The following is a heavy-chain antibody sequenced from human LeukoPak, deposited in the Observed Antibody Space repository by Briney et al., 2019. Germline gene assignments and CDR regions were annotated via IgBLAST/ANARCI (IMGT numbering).Heavy chain of an antibody. CDR3: AKDIRGYSTPYMDV. CDR1: GFTFDDYA. V-gene: IGHV3-9*03. CDR2: ISWNSGSI. J-gene: IGHJ6*03. Sequence: SLRLSCAASGFTFDDYAMHWVRQAPGKGLEWVSGISWNSGSIGYADSVKGRFIISRDNAKNSLYLQMNSLRAEDMALYYCAKDIRGYSTPYMDVWGKGTTVTVSS. D-gene: IGHD1-26*01.